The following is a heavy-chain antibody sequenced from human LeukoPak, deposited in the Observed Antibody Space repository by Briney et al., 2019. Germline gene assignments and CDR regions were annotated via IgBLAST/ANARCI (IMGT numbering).Heavy chain of an antibody. CDR3: ASTYDSSGYLGWFDP. D-gene: IGHD3-22*01. Sequence: GGSLRLSCAASGFTFSSYSMNWVRQAPGKGLEWVSSISSSSSYIHYADSVKGRFTISRDNAKNSLYLQMNSLRAEDTAVYYCASTYDSSGYLGWFDPWGQGTLVTVSS. CDR2: ISSSSSYI. J-gene: IGHJ5*02. CDR1: GFTFSSYS. V-gene: IGHV3-21*01.